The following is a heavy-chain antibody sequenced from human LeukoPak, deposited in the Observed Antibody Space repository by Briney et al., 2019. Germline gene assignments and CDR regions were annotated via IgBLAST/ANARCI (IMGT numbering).Heavy chain of an antibody. J-gene: IGHJ6*02. V-gene: IGHV3-21*01. Sequence: GGSLRLSCAPSGFTFSSYSMNWVRQAPGKGLEWVSSISSSSSYIYYADSVKGRFTFSRDNAKNSLYLQMNSLRAEDTAVYYCARDRRRDGYKETLPSYYYYYGMDVWGQGTTVTVSS. CDR2: ISSSSSYI. CDR3: ARDRRRDGYKETLPSYYYYYGMDV. D-gene: IGHD5-12*01. CDR1: GFTFSSYS.